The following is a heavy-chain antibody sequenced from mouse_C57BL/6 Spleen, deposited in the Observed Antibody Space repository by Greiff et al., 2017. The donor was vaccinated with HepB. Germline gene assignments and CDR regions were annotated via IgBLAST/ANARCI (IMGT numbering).Heavy chain of an antibody. CDR1: GYTFTSYW. D-gene: IGHD2-3*01. Sequence: QVQLQQPGAELVKPGASVKVSCKASGYTFTSYWMHWVKQRPGPGLEWIGRIHPSDSDTNYNQKFTGKATLTVDKSSSTAYMQLSSLASEDSAVYYGAIHDGYFPWFAYWGQGTLVTVSA. V-gene: IGHV1-74*01. CDR2: IHPSDSDT. J-gene: IGHJ3*01. CDR3: AIHDGYFPWFAY.